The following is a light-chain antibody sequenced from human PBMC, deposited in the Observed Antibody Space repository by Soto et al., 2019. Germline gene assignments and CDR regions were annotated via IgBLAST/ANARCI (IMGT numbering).Light chain of an antibody. J-gene: IGLJ3*02. CDR1: SSDTGSYNL. V-gene: IGLV2-23*02. CDR3: CSYAGNSALV. CDR2: EVS. Sequence: QSVLTQPASVSGSPGQSITISCTGTSSDTGSYNLVSWYQQHPGKAPKFMIYEVSKRPSGVSNRFSGSKSGNTASLTISGLQAEDEADYYCCSYAGNSALVFGGGTQLTVL.